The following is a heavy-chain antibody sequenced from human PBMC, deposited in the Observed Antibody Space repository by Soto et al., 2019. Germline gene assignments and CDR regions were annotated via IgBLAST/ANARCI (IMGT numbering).Heavy chain of an antibody. CDR3: VRAFQRSSWPFDY. D-gene: IGHD6-13*01. CDR2: ISHSGIT. J-gene: IGHJ4*02. V-gene: IGHV4-4*02. CDR1: DGSISSNNW. Sequence: PSETLSLTCAVSDGSISSNNWWSWVRQSPGKGLEWIGEISHSGITNYNPSLKSRVTISVDKSKNQLSLKLNSVTAADTAMYYCVRAFQRSSWPFDYWGQGTLVTV.